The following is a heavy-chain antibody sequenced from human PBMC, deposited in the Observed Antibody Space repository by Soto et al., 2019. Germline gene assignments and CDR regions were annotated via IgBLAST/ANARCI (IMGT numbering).Heavy chain of an antibody. J-gene: IGHJ6*02. CDR2: INAGNGNT. V-gene: IGHV1-3*01. CDR1: GYTFTSYA. D-gene: IGHD6-19*01. Sequence: ASVKVSGKASGYTFTSYAMHWVRQAPGQRLEWMGWINAGNGNTKYSQKFQGRVTITRDTSASTAYMELSSLRSEDTAVYYCAREGYSSGWSASYYYYYGMDVWGQGTTVTVSS. CDR3: AREGYSSGWSASYYYYYGMDV.